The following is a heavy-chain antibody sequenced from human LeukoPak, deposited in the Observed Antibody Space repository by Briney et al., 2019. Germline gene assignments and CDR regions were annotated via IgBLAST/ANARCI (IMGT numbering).Heavy chain of an antibody. V-gene: IGHV1-18*01. CDR1: GYTFTSYG. D-gene: IGHD3-10*01. Sequence: ASVKVSCKASGYTFTSYGISWVRQAPGQGLEWMGWTSAYNGNTNYAQKLQGRVTMTTDTSTSTAYMELRSLRSDDTAVYYCARDSGPAVSMVRGVTKPANFDYWGQGTLVTVSS. CDR3: ARDSGPAVSMVRGVTKPANFDY. J-gene: IGHJ4*02. CDR2: TSAYNGNT.